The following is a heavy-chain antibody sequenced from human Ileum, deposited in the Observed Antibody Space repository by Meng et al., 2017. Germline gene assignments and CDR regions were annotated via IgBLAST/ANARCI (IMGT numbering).Heavy chain of an antibody. V-gene: IGHV4-31*03. CDR2: IHYTGST. CDR1: GGSIGSAAYY. J-gene: IGHJ4*02. D-gene: IGHD2-2*01. Sequence: QVQLQESGPGLVKVSQTLSLTCTVSGGSIGSAAYYWTWIRQHPAKGLEWIGYIHYTGSTSYNPSLESRTSTSIDTSNNQFSLKVTSVTAADTAVYYCARGVSAADLFDNWGPGTLVTVSS. CDR3: ARGVSAADLFDN.